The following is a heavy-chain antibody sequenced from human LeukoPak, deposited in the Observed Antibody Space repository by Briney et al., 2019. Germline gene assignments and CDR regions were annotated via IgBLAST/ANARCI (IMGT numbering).Heavy chain of an antibody. CDR1: RYTFTSYD. V-gene: IGHV1-8*03. Sequence: ASVKVSCKASRYTFTSYDINWVRQATGQGLEWMGWMNPNSGNTGYAQKFQGRVTITRNTSISTAYMELSSLRSEDTAVYYCARGLYNWNDGYVYWGQGTLVTVSS. D-gene: IGHD1-20*01. CDR2: MNPNSGNT. J-gene: IGHJ4*02. CDR3: ARGLYNWNDGYVY.